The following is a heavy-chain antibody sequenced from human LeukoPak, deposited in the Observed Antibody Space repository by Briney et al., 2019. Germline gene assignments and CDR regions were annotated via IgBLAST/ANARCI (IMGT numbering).Heavy chain of an antibody. CDR2: ISGGAVST. V-gene: IGHV3-23*01. CDR1: GFTFNFYG. CDR3: AKSRRYCSGGSCYQEASLDY. J-gene: IGHJ4*02. D-gene: IGHD2-15*01. Sequence: GGSLRLSCAASGFTFNFYGMSWVRQAPGKGLEWVSAISGGAVSTNYADSVKGRFTISRDNSKNTLYLQMSSLRAEDTALYYCAKSRRYCSGGSCYQEASLDYWGREPWSPSPQ.